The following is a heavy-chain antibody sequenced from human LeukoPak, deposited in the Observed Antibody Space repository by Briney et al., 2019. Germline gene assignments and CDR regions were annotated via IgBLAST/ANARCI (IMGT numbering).Heavy chain of an antibody. CDR1: GYTFTSYD. Sequence: ASVKVSCKASGYTFTSYDINWVRPAPGQGREWMGWMNPNSGNTGYAQKFQGRVTMTRNTSISTAYMELSSLRSEDTAVYYCARGKGYYDSSGYYSDWAQGTLVTVSS. CDR3: ARGKGYYDSSGYYSD. V-gene: IGHV1-8*01. CDR2: MNPNSGNT. J-gene: IGHJ4*02. D-gene: IGHD3-22*01.